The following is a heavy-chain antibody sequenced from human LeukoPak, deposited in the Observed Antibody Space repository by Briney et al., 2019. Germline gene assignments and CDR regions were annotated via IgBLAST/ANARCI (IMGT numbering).Heavy chain of an antibody. D-gene: IGHD3-22*01. V-gene: IGHV4-34*01. CDR3: AKEDYYDSSGYPGSVDY. CDR2: INHSGST. Sequence: KPSETLSLTCAVYGGSFSGYYWSWIRQPPGKGLEWIGEINHSGSTNYNPSLKSRVTISVDTSKNQFSLKLSSVTAADTAVYYCAKEDYYDSSGYPGSVDYWGQGTLVTVSS. CDR1: GGSFSGYY. J-gene: IGHJ4*02.